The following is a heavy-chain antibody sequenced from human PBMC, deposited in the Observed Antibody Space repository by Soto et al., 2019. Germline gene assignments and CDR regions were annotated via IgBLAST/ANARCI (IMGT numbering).Heavy chain of an antibody. Sequence: QMQLVQSGPEVKKPGTSVKVSCKASGFTFTTSAMQWVRQARGQRLEWIGWIVVGSGNTNYAQKFQERVTITRDMSTSTAYMELSSLRSEDTAVYYCAADLGAVAGTGLAWFDPWGQGTLVTVSS. CDR3: AADLGAVAGTGLAWFDP. CDR1: GFTFTTSA. CDR2: IVVGSGNT. D-gene: IGHD6-19*01. J-gene: IGHJ5*02. V-gene: IGHV1-58*02.